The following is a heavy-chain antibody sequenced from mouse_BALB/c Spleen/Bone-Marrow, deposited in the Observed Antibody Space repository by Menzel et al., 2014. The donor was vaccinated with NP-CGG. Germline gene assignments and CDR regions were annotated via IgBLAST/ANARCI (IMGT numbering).Heavy chain of an antibody. J-gene: IGHJ1*01. Sequence: EVQRVESGGDLVKPGGSLKLSCAASGFTFSNYGMSWVRQTPDKRLEWVATISSGGSYTYYPDSVKGRFTISRDNAKNALYLQMSSLRSEDTAMYYCARPPYYGSSEWYFDVWGAGTTVTVSS. CDR3: ARPPYYGSSEWYFDV. CDR1: GFTFSNYG. D-gene: IGHD1-1*01. CDR2: ISSGGSYT. V-gene: IGHV5-6*01.